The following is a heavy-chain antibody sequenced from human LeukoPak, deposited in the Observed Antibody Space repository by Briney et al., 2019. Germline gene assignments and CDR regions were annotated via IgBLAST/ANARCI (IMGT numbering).Heavy chain of an antibody. V-gene: IGHV3-49*04. J-gene: IGHJ4*02. CDR3: VALIRGLGY. CDR1: GFTFGDYA. Sequence: GGSLRLSCTASGFTFGDYAMDWVRQAPGKGLEWVGFIRSKAYGGTTEYAASVKGRFTISRDDSENLLFLQMNSLKTDDTAVYYCVALIRGLGYWGQGTLVTVSS. D-gene: IGHD3-10*01. CDR2: IRSKAYGGTT.